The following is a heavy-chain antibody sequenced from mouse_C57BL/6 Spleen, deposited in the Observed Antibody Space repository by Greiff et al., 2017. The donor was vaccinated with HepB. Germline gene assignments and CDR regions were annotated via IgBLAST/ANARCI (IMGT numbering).Heavy chain of an antibody. CDR3: ARTVVATDFDY. D-gene: IGHD1-1*01. Sequence: VQLQQPGAELVRPGTSVKLSCKASGYTFTSYWMHWVKQRPGQGLEWIGVIDPSDSYTNYNQKFKGKATLTVDTSSSTAYMQLSSLTSEDSAVYYCARTVVATDFDYWGQGTTLTVSS. V-gene: IGHV1-59*01. J-gene: IGHJ2*01. CDR1: GYTFTSYW. CDR2: IDPSDSYT.